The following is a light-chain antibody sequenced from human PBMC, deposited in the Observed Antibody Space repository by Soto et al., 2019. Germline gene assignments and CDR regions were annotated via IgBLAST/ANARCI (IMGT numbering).Light chain of an antibody. V-gene: IGLV2-8*01. J-gene: IGLJ1*01. CDR1: KNDVAVYDF. CDR3: MSYAGSNTYV. CDR2: EVV. Sequence: PALTQPPSASGSPGQAVTISFTGTKNDVAVYDFVSWYQHHPGIAPRLIIYEVVQRPSGLPDRFSGSKSGNTASRTVSWLQAADEADYFCMSYAGSNTYVFGSGAKVTVL.